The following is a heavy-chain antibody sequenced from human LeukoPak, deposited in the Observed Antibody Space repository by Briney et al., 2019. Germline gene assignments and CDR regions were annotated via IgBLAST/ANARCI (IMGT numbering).Heavy chain of an antibody. J-gene: IGHJ4*02. CDR3: AKGTFPGTDFSGPFDY. D-gene: IGHD2-15*01. CDR2: ISWNSGSI. Sequence: GGSLRLSCAASGFTFSSYGMHWVRQAPGKGLEWVSGISWNSGSIGYADSVKGRFTISRDNAKNSLYLQMNSLRAEDTALYYCAKGTFPGTDFSGPFDYWGQGTLVTVSS. V-gene: IGHV3-9*01. CDR1: GFTFSSYG.